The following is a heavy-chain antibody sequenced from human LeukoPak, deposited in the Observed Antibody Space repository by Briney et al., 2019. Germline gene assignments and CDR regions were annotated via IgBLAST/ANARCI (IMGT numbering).Heavy chain of an antibody. D-gene: IGHD6-13*01. CDR2: IYPGDSDT. V-gene: IGHV5-51*01. J-gene: IGHJ4*02. CDR3: ARLATKPGIAAAGYYFDY. Sequence: SGESLKISCKGSGYSFTSYWIGWVRQLPGKDLEWMGIIYPGDSDTRYSPSFQGQVTISADKSISTAYLQWSSLKASDTAMYYCARLATKPGIAAAGYYFDYWGQGTLVTVSS. CDR1: GYSFTSYW.